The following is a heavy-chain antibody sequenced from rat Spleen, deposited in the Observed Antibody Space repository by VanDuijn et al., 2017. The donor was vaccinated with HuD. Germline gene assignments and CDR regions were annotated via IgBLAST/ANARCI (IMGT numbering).Heavy chain of an antibody. CDR1: GFSLTSYN. CDR3: ARDRTGPFDY. CDR2: IWTGGST. J-gene: IGHJ2*01. Sequence: QVQLKESGPGLVQPSQTLSLTCTVSGFSLTSYNVHWVRQPTGKGLEWMGVIWTGGSTDYNSALKSRLSISRDTSRSQVFLKMNSLQTEDTATYFCARDRTGPFDYWGQGVMVTVSS. D-gene: IGHD4-2*01. V-gene: IGHV2-30*01.